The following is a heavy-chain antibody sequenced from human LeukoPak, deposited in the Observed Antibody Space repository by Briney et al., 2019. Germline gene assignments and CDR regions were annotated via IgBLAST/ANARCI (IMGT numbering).Heavy chain of an antibody. J-gene: IGHJ6*03. CDR1: GGSISSSSYY. CDR3: ARCSDGKYDFWSGYYMDV. Sequence: SETLSLTCTASGGSISSSSYYWGWIRQPPGKGLEWIGSIYYSGSTYYNPSLKSRVTISVDTSKNQFSLKLSSVTAADTAVYYCARCSDGKYDFWSGYYMDVWGKGTTVTVSS. V-gene: IGHV4-39*01. D-gene: IGHD3-3*01. CDR2: IYYSGST.